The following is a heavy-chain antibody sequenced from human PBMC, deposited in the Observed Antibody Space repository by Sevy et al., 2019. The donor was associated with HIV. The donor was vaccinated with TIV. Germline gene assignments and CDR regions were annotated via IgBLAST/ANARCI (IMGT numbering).Heavy chain of an antibody. CDR1: GGSLSGYY. CDR2: IIPSGDT. J-gene: IGHJ4*02. Sequence: SETLSLTCAVYGGSLSGYYWSWIRQTPGNRLEWIGDIIPSGDTNYNPSLKSRVTISIDTSKNQFSLKLNSVTAADTAMYFCARGQWEHPYLGQGSLVTVSS. V-gene: IGHV4-34*01. D-gene: IGHD1-26*01. CDR3: ARGQWEHPY.